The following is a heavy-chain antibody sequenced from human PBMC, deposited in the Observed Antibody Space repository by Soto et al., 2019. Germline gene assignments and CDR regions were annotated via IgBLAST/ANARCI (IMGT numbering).Heavy chain of an antibody. CDR2: ISVSVGST. V-gene: IGHV3-23*01. CDR1: GFRFRDYW. J-gene: IGHJ4*02. Sequence: GGSLRLSCAVSGFRFRDYWMSWVRQAPGKGLEWVSTISVSVGSTYSADSVQGRFTVSSDISDNTLFLRMTSLTADDTAVYFCAKRDVPHSTSNAYFYDHWGRGVLVTVSS. D-gene: IGHD2-21*02. CDR3: AKRDVPHSTSNAYFYDH.